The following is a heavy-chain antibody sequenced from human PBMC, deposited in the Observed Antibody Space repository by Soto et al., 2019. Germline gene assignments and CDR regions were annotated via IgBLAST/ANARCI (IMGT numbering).Heavy chain of an antibody. J-gene: IGHJ4*02. Sequence: SETLSLTCAVSGGSLSSSNWWSWVRQPPGKGLEWIGEIYHSGSTNYNPSLKGRVTISVDKSKNQFSLKLSSVTAADTAVYYCARSYSSGSDYWGQGTLVTVSS. CDR2: IYHSGST. V-gene: IGHV4-4*02. CDR1: GGSLSSSNW. CDR3: ARSYSSGSDY. D-gene: IGHD6-19*01.